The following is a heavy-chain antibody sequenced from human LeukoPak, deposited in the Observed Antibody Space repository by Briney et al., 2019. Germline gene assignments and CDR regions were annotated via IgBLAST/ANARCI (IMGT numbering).Heavy chain of an antibody. D-gene: IGHD2-15*01. J-gene: IGHJ3*02. V-gene: IGHV1-3*01. CDR3: AAAADAFDI. Sequence: GASVKVSCKASGYTFTSYAMHWVRQAPGQRLEWMGWINAGNGNTKYSQKFQGRVTMTEDTSTDTAYMELSSLRSEDTAVYYCAAAADAFDIWGQGTMVTVSS. CDR2: INAGNGNT. CDR1: GYTFTSYA.